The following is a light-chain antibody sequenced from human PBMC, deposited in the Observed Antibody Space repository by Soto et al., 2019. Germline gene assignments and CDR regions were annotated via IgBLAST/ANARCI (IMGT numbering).Light chain of an antibody. CDR1: QSVSNN. CDR2: GAS. V-gene: IGKV3-15*01. CDR3: QQCNNWPPVT. J-gene: IGKJ2*01. Sequence: EIVMTQSPATLSVSPGERATLSCRASQSVSNNLAWYQHKPGQTPRLLIYGASTRATGIPVRFSGSGSGTEFTLTISSLQSEDFAVYYCQQCNNWPPVTFGQGTKLEIK.